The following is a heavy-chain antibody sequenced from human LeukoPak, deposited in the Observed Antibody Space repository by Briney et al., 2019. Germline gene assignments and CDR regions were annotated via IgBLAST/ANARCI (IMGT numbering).Heavy chain of an antibody. CDR2: ISSSGSTI. D-gene: IGHD5-24*01. V-gene: IGHV3-11*04. Sequence: GGSLRLSCAASGFTVSSNYMSWVRQAPGKGLEWVSYISSSGSTIYYADSVKGRFTISRDNAKNSLYLQMNSLRAEDTAVYYCANLWGGGYKSDGMDVWGKGTTVTVSS. CDR1: GFTVSSNY. J-gene: IGHJ6*04. CDR3: ANLWGGGYKSDGMDV.